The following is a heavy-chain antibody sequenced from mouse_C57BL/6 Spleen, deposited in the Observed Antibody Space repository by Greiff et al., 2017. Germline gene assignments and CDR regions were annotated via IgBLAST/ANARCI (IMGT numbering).Heavy chain of an antibody. V-gene: IGHV1-61*01. CDR2: IYPSDSET. Sequence: VQLKQPGAELVRPGSSVKLSCKASGYTFTSYWMDWVKQRPGQGLEWIGNIYPSDSETHYNQKFKDKATLTVDKSSSTAYMQLSSLTSEDSAVYYCARESLTGKGFAYWGQGTLVTVSA. CDR3: ARESLTGKGFAY. CDR1: GYTFTSYW. D-gene: IGHD4-1*01. J-gene: IGHJ3*01.